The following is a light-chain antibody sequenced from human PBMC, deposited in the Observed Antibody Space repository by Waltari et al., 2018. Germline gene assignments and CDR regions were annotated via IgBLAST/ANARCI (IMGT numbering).Light chain of an antibody. J-gene: IGKJ4*01. Sequence: EIVLTQSPGTLSLSPGERATLSCRASQPVSSISLSWYQQKPGQAPRLLIYGASTRATGIPDRFSGSGSGTDFTLTISRLEPEDFAVYYCQQYDGIVLTFGGGTKAEI. V-gene: IGKV3-20*01. CDR1: QPVSSIS. CDR2: GAS. CDR3: QQYDGIVLT.